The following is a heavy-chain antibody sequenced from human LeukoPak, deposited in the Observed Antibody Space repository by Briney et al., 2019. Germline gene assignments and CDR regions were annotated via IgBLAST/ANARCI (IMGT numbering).Heavy chain of an antibody. J-gene: IGHJ4*02. Sequence: GGSLRLSCAASGFIFGDYAMHWVRQAPGKGLEWVSGISWNSYGIDYADSVKGRFTISRDNAKNSLYLQMNSLRAEDTAVYYCAKLLYYYDSSQPYWGQGTLVTVSS. CDR3: AKLLYYYDSSQPY. CDR2: ISWNSYGI. D-gene: IGHD3-22*01. CDR1: GFIFGDYA. V-gene: IGHV3-9*01.